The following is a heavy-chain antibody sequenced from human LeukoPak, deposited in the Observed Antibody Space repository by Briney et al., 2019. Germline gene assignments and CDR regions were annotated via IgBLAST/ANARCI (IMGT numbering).Heavy chain of an antibody. Sequence: PGGSLRLSCAASGFSFSNYWMHWVRQVPGKGLVWVSRVDNDGSGTSYADSVEGRFTISRDNAKNTVYLQMNSLRDEDTAVYYCARSQRGYSYGEHWGQGTPVTVSS. V-gene: IGHV3-74*01. J-gene: IGHJ4*02. CDR2: VDNDGSGT. CDR3: ARSQRGYSYGEH. CDR1: GFSFSNYW. D-gene: IGHD5-18*01.